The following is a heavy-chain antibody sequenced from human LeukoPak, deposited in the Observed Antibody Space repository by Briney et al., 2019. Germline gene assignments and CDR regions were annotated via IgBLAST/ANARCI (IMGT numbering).Heavy chain of an antibody. CDR3: AKDRGDFPHYFDY. CDR2: IHFDGSNR. D-gene: IGHD3-10*01. Sequence: GGSLRLSRAASEFTFSTYGMHWVRQAPGKGLEWVAYIHFDGSNRHYIDSVKGRFTISRDNSENTLYLQMNSLRPEDTAVYYCAKDRGDFPHYFDYWGQGTLVTVSS. J-gene: IGHJ4*02. V-gene: IGHV3-30*02. CDR1: EFTFSTYG.